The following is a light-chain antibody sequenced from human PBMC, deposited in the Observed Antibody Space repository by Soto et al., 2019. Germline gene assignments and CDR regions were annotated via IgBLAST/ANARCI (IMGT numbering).Light chain of an antibody. CDR3: QHYMTSLTT. J-gene: IGKJ1*01. CDR1: QSISDS. V-gene: IGKV1-5*01. Sequence: DIQMTQSPSTLSSSVGDRVALPCRASQSISDSLAWYQQKPGKAPYLLISDVSSLERGVPSRFRGSGSGTEFTLTISSMNPDDFEVYYCQHYMTSLTTFGQGTKVDIK. CDR2: DVS.